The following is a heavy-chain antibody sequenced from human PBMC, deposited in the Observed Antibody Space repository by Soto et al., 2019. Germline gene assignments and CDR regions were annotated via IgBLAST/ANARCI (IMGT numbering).Heavy chain of an antibody. CDR1: GYTFTSYG. J-gene: IGHJ6*02. D-gene: IGHD6-13*01. Sequence: ASVKVSCKASGYTFTSYGISWVRQAPGQGLEWMGWISAYNGNTNYAQKLQGRVTMTTDTSTSTAYMELRSLRSDDTAVYYCASFGTGIAAAGTGISVGYYYYGMDVWGQGTTVTVSS. CDR2: ISAYNGNT. V-gene: IGHV1-18*01. CDR3: ASFGTGIAAAGTGISVGYYYYGMDV.